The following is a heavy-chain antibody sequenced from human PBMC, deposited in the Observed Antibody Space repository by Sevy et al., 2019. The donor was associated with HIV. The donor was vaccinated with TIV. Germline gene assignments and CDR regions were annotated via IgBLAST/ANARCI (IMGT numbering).Heavy chain of an antibody. CDR1: GGSISSSSYY. CDR2: IYYSGST. Sequence: SETLSLTCTVSGGSISSSSYYWGWIRQPPGKGLEWIGSIYYSGSTYYNPSLKRRVTISVDTSKNQFSLKLSSVTTADTAVYYCATGHGYSSSWGVYWFGPWGQGTLVTVSS. CDR3: ATGHGYSSSWGVYWFGP. J-gene: IGHJ5*02. V-gene: IGHV4-39*01. D-gene: IGHD6-13*01.